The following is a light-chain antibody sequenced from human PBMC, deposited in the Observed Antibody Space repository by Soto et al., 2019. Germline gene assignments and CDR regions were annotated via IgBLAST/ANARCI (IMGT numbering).Light chain of an antibody. CDR3: ASYTNISTLL. Sequence: QSVLTQPASVSGSPGQSITISCTGTTSDLGHYNYVSWYQKHPGTAPRLMIYEVTNRPSGVSNRFSGSKSGNTASLTISGLQAEDEADYYCASYTNISTLLFGGATKVTVL. J-gene: IGLJ2*01. CDR1: TSDLGHYNY. V-gene: IGLV2-14*01. CDR2: EVT.